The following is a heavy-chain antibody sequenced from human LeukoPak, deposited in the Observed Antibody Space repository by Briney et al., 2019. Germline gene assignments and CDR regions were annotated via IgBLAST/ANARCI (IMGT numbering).Heavy chain of an antibody. Sequence: AASVKVSCKASGYTFTSYYMHWVRQAPGQGLEWMGIINPSGGSTSYAQKFQGRVTMTRDTSTSTVYMELSSLRSEDTAVYYCASVRRFGELLHGYDAFDIWGQGTMVTVSS. D-gene: IGHD3-10*01. J-gene: IGHJ3*02. CDR3: ASVRRFGELLHGYDAFDI. V-gene: IGHV1-46*01. CDR1: GYTFTSYY. CDR2: INPSGGST.